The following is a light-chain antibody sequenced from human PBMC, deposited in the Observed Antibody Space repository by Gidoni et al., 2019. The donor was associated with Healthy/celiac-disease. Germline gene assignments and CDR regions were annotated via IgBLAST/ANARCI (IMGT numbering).Light chain of an antibody. CDR1: SSDVGSYNR. J-gene: IGLJ3*02. Sequence: QPPSVSGSPGQSVTISCTGTSSDVGSYNRVSWYQQPPGTAPKLMIYEVSNRPSGVPDRFSGSKSGNTASLTISGLQAEDEADYYCSSYTSSSTWVFGGGTKLTVL. CDR2: EVS. V-gene: IGLV2-18*02. CDR3: SSYTSSSTWV.